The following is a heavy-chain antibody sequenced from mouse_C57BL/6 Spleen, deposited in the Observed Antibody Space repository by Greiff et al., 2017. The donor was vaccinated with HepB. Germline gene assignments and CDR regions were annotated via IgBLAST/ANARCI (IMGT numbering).Heavy chain of an antibody. V-gene: IGHV1-82*01. CDR1: GYAFSSSR. CDR3: SRLDYGSSYNY. Sequence: QVQLQQSGPELVKPGASVKISCKASGYAFSSSRMNWVKQRPGKGLEWIGRIYPGDGDTHYNGKFKGKATLTADKSSSTAYLQLSSLTSEDSAVYFCSRLDYGSSYNYWGQGTTLTVSS. D-gene: IGHD1-1*01. J-gene: IGHJ2*01. CDR2: IYPGDGDT.